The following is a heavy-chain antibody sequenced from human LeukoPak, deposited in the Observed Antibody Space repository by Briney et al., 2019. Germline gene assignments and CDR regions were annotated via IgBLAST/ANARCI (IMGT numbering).Heavy chain of an antibody. Sequence: PGGSLRLSCAASGFTFSSYTMNWARQAPGKGLEWVSSITRSSNYRYYSDSMKGRFTISRDNAKKSLYLQMNSLRAEDTAVYYCARALYDSSGYYSHFDYWGQGTLVTVSS. J-gene: IGHJ4*02. CDR3: ARALYDSSGYYSHFDY. D-gene: IGHD3-22*01. V-gene: IGHV3-21*01. CDR2: ITRSSNYR. CDR1: GFTFSSYT.